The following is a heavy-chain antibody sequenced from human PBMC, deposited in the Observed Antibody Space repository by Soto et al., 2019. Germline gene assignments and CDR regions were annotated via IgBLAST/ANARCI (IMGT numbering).Heavy chain of an antibody. V-gene: IGHV3-7*03. CDR2: IRPDGSEK. Sequence: EVQVVESGGTLVQPGGSLRLSCVGSGFIFSDFWMTWVRQAPGKGLEWVANIRPDGSEKNYVDSVKGRFTISRDNTKNSVYLQMNGLGGEDTALYYCARDRGRDDYWGQGTLVTV. CDR3: ARDRGRDDY. J-gene: IGHJ4*02. CDR1: GFIFSDFW.